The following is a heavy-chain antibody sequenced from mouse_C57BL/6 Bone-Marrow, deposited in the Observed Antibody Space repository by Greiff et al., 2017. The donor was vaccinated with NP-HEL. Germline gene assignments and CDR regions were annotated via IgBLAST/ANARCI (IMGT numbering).Heavy chain of an antibody. CDR2: IYPGSGST. Sequence: QVQLQQPGAELVKPGASVKMSCKASGYTFTSYWITWVKQRPGQGLEWIGDIYPGSGSTNYNEKFKSKATLTVDTSSSTAYMQLSSLTSEDSAVYYCARYDYGYGDWYFDVWGTGTTVTVSS. CDR3: ARYDYGYGDWYFDV. J-gene: IGHJ1*03. CDR1: GYTFTSYW. D-gene: IGHD2-2*01. V-gene: IGHV1-55*01.